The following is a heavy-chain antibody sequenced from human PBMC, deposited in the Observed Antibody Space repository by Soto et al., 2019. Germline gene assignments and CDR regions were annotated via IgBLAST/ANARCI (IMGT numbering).Heavy chain of an antibody. CDR3: AREGCPGENDYYYGMDV. CDR2: ISAYNGNT. V-gene: IGHV1-18*01. J-gene: IGHJ6*02. Sequence: ASVKVSCKASGYTFTSYGISWVRQAPGQGLEWMGWISAYNGNTNYAQKLQGRVTMTTDTSTSTAYMELRSLRSDDTAVYYCAREGCPGENDYYYGMDVWGQGTTVTVSS. D-gene: IGHD3-16*01. CDR1: GYTFTSYG.